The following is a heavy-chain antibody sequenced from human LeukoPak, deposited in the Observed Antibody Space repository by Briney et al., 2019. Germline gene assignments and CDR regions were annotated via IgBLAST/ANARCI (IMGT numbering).Heavy chain of an antibody. V-gene: IGHV4-61*02. Sequence: SETLSLTCTVTGDSIAADGYYWSWIRQSAGKGLEWIGRVYGSGSANYSPPLYYRVTISIDTSKNQFSLRLTSVTAADTAVYYCARVYRKGVYNFDGFDIWGQGTMVTVSS. CDR3: ARVYRKGVYNFDGFDI. J-gene: IGHJ3*02. CDR2: VYGSGSA. CDR1: GDSIAADGYY. D-gene: IGHD5-24*01.